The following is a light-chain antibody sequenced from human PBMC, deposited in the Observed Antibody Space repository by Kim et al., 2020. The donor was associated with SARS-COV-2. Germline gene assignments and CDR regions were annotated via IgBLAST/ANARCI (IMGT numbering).Light chain of an antibody. J-gene: IGKJ1*01. CDR2: AAS. Sequence: ASVGDRVTIPCRASQGIKNYLAWYQHMPGKAPQLLIYAASALQSGVPSRFSGSGSGTDFTLTITTLQPEDVATYFCQNYNSAPWTFGQGTKVDIK. V-gene: IGKV1-27*01. CDR1: QGIKNY. CDR3: QNYNSAPWT.